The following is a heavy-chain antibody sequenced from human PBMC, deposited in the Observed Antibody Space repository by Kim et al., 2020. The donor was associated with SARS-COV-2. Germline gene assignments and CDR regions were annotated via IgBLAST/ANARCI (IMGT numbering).Heavy chain of an antibody. CDR3: AGDARYGGWFDP. J-gene: IGHJ5*02. CDR2: IYNSGST. V-gene: IGHV4-59*01. Sequence: SETLSLTCTVSGGSISTYYWSWIRQPPGKGLEWIGYIYNSGSTNYNPSLKSRVTISVDTSKNQFSLKLSSVTAADTAVYYCAGDARYGGWFDPWGQGTLVTVSS. D-gene: IGHD5-18*01. CDR1: GGSISTYY.